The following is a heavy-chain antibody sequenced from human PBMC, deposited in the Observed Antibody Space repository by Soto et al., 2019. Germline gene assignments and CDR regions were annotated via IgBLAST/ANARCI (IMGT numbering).Heavy chain of an antibody. CDR1: GYTFSSYG. J-gene: IGHJ2*01. V-gene: IGHV1-18*01. CDR2: ISAHNGNT. Sequence: QVQLVQSGAEVKKPGASVKVSCKASGYTFSSYGLTWMRQAPGQGLEWMGWISAHNGNTNYAQNFQGRVTMTTDTXXSXRXXEPTSLTSDATAVSYCARETCKGSASVWESWYFDVWGGGAIVTVSS. CDR3: ARETCKGSASVWESWYFDV. D-gene: IGHD3-16*01.